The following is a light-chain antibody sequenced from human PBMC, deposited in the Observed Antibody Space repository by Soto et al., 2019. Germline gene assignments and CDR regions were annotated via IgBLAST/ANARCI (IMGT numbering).Light chain of an antibody. V-gene: IGLV2-8*01. J-gene: IGLJ1*01. Sequence: SALSQPTSTHGAPVGPATIICPRTSRDPGGYHYVSWSQHHPGKSPKLPIYAVTYRPYGVLDRFSCSTSGNAATLTVSGLEAEDEADYYCSSYAGSNNCYVFGTGTKVTVL. CDR2: AVT. CDR3: SSYAGSNNCYV. CDR1: SRDPGGYHY.